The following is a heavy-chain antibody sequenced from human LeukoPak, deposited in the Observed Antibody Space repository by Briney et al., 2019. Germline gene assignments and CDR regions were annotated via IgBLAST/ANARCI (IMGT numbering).Heavy chain of an antibody. J-gene: IGHJ5*02. D-gene: IGHD2-8*01. V-gene: IGHV4-38-2*02. Sequence: SETLSLTCTVSGYSISSGYYWGWIRQPPGKGLEWVGSIHHSGTTYYNPSLKSRVTISLATSKNQFSLKLSSVTAADTAVYYCARDGESDCTNGVCYGPNWFDPWGQGTLVAVSS. CDR2: IHHSGTT. CDR3: ARDGESDCTNGVCYGPNWFDP. CDR1: GYSISSGYY.